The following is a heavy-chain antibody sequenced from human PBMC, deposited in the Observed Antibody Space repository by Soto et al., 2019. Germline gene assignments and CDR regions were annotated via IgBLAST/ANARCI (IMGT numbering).Heavy chain of an antibody. CDR1: GYTFTSYD. J-gene: IGHJ5*02. CDR3: ARGSDIAAAGRDWFDP. Sequence: QVQLVQSGAEVKKPGASVKVSCKASGYTFTSYDINWVRQATGQGLEWMGWMNPNSGNTGYAQKFQGRVTMTRNTSISTAYMELSSLRSEDTAVHYCARGSDIAAAGRDWFDPWGQGTLVTVSS. D-gene: IGHD6-13*01. CDR2: MNPNSGNT. V-gene: IGHV1-8*01.